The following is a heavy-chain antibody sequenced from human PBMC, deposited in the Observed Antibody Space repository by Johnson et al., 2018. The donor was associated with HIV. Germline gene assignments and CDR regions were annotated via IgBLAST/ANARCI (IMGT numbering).Heavy chain of an antibody. CDR2: ISYDGSNK. Sequence: QVQLVESGGGVVQPGRSLRLSCAASGFTFSSYAMHWVRQAPGKGLEWVAVISYDGSNKYYADSVKGRFTISRDNSKNTLYLQMNSLRAEDTAVYYCAKGGGSGWFNDAFDIWGQGTMVTVSS. D-gene: IGHD6-19*01. CDR1: GFTFSSYA. V-gene: IGHV3-30*04. J-gene: IGHJ3*02. CDR3: AKGGGSGWFNDAFDI.